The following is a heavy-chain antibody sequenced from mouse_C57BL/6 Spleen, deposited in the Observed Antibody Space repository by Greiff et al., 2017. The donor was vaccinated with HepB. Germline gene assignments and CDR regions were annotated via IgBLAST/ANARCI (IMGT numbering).Heavy chain of an antibody. CDR1: GYTFTSYW. J-gene: IGHJ4*01. CDR2: IHPNSGST. D-gene: IGHD3-2*02. Sequence: QVQLQQPGAELVKPGASVKLSCKASGYTFTSYWMHWVKQRPGQGLEWIGMIHPNSGSTNYNEKFKSKATLTVDKSSSTAYMQLSSLTSEDSAVYYCAPTAQAIAMDYWGQGTSVTVSS. CDR3: APTAQAIAMDY. V-gene: IGHV1-64*01.